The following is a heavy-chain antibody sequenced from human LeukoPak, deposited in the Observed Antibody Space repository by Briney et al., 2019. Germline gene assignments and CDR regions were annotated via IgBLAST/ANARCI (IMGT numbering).Heavy chain of an antibody. Sequence: SETLSLTCAVYGGSFSGYYWSWIRHPPGKGLEWIGEINHSGSTNYNPSLKSRVTISVDTSKNQFSLKLSSVTAADTAVYYCARGRFWNDYWGQGTLVTVSS. CDR2: INHSGST. D-gene: IGHD1-1*01. CDR3: ARGRFWNDY. J-gene: IGHJ4*02. V-gene: IGHV4-34*01. CDR1: GGSFSGYY.